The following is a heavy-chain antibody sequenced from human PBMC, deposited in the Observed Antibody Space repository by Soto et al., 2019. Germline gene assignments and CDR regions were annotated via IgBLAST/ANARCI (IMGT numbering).Heavy chain of an antibody. J-gene: IGHJ4*02. V-gene: IGHV4-34*01. CDR2: INHSGST. Sequence: QVQLQQWGAGLLKPSETLSLTCAVYGGSFSGYYWNWIRQPPGKGLEWIGEINHSGSTVYNPSLKSRVTLSVDTSKTPFSLKLSSVTAADTAVYYCARGWGRIFDYWGQGTLVTVSS. CDR3: ARGWGRIFDY. D-gene: IGHD7-27*01. CDR1: GGSFSGYY.